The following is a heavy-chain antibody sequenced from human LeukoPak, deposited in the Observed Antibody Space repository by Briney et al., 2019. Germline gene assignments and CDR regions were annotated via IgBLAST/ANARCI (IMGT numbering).Heavy chain of an antibody. CDR1: GFTFSSYS. V-gene: IGHV3-21*01. CDR2: ISSSSSYI. D-gene: IGHD3-9*01. J-gene: IGHJ4*02. CDR3: ARCYDRYFDWSDFDY. Sequence: PGGSLRLSCAASGFTFSSYSMNWVRQAPGKGLEWVSSISSSSSYIYYADSVKGRFTISRDNAKNSLYLQMNSLRAEDTAVYYCARCYDRYFDWSDFDYWGQGTLVTVSS.